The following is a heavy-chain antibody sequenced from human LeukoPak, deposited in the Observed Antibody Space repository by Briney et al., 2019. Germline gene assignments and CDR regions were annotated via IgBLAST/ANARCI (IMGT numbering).Heavy chain of an antibody. J-gene: IGHJ4*02. CDR1: GFTFSSYS. V-gene: IGHV3-21*01. CDR2: ISSSSSYI. D-gene: IGHD6-13*01. Sequence: GGSLRLSCAASGFTFSSYSMNWVRQAPGKGLEWVSSISSSSSYIYYADSVKGRFTISGDNAKNSLYLQMNSLRAEDTAVYYCAREVISSSWPHPDYWGQGTLVTVSS. CDR3: AREVISSSWPHPDY.